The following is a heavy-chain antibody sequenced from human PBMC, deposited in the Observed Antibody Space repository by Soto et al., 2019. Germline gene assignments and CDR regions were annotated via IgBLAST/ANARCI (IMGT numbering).Heavy chain of an antibody. D-gene: IGHD2-2*01. Sequence: EVQLFESGGGLVQPGGSLRLSCAASGFTFSNFAMNWVRQAPGKGLEWVSGISGRGGTTYYADSVQGRFTISRDNSMNTLYLQMNSLRAEDTALYYCAKRDTTSPRGAFDIWGQGTMVTVSS. V-gene: IGHV3-23*01. CDR2: ISGRGGTT. J-gene: IGHJ3*02. CDR3: AKRDTTSPRGAFDI. CDR1: GFTFSNFA.